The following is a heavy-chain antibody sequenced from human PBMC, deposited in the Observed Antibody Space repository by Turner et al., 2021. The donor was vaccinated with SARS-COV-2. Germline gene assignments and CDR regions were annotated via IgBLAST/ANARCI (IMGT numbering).Heavy chain of an antibody. CDR2: ISHSGTT. CDR1: GGSSSGYY. CDR3: ARDIADRRRAFDY. J-gene: IGHJ4*02. Sequence: QVRLQRWGAGLLKPSETLSLTCAVHGGSSSGYYWSWIRQPPGKGLEWIGEISHSGTTNYNPSLKNRVTISKDTSKKQFSLKLSPVTAADTGVYYCARDIADRRRAFDYWGQGTQVTVSS. V-gene: IGHV4-34*01. D-gene: IGHD6-6*01.